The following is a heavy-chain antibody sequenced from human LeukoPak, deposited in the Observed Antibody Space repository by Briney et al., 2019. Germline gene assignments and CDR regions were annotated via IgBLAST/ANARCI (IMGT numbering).Heavy chain of an antibody. V-gene: IGHV3-23*01. CDR2: ISGSGDTA. CDR3: ARGSADY. CDR1: GFTFSSYS. J-gene: IGHJ4*02. Sequence: GGSLRLSCAASGFTFSSYSMTWVRQAPGKGLEWVSTISGSGDTAYYADSVKGRFTISRDISKNTLFLQMNSLRAEDTALYFCARGSADYWGQGTLVTVSS.